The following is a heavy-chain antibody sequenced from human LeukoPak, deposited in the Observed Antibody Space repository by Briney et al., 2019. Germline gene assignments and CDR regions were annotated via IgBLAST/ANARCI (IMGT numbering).Heavy chain of an antibody. CDR1: GGSISSYY. D-gene: IGHD3-3*01. V-gene: IGHV4-59*01. J-gene: IGHJ6*03. Sequence: SETLSLTCTVSGGSISSYYWSWIRQPPGKGLEWIGYIYYSGSTNYNPSLKSRVTISVDTSKNQFSLKLSSVTAADTAVYYCARDGHDDFWSGYYRGHYYYYMDVWGKGTTVTVSS. CDR3: ARDGHDDFWSGYYRGHYYYYMDV. CDR2: IYYSGST.